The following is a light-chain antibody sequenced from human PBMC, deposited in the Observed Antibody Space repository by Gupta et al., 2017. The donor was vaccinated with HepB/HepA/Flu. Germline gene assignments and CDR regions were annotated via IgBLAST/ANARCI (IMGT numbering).Light chain of an antibody. Sequence: SSALTQPPSVSVSPGQTASITCSGDKLGDKSIYWYQQKPGQYPVLVIYQDTKRPAGIPDLFSGSNSGNTATLTIGGTQARDEDDYYCQAGDSSTVVFGGGTKLTVL. CDR1: KLGDKS. CDR3: QAGDSSTVV. J-gene: IGLJ2*01. CDR2: QDT. V-gene: IGLV3-1*01.